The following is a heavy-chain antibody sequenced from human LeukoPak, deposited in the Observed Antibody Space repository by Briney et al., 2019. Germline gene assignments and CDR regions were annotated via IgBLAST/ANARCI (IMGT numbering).Heavy chain of an antibody. D-gene: IGHD2-15*01. CDR1: GYSIRSGFY. V-gene: IGHV4-38-2*02. CDR3: ARASGSGNPWFPWGF. Sequence: SETLSLTCTVSGYSIRSGFYWGWIRQAPGKGLEWIGSIFQGGTTFYNPSLKSRVIISADTSNNEFSLKLSSVTAADTAVYYCARASGSGNPWFPWGFWGQGTLVTVSS. J-gene: IGHJ4*02. CDR2: IFQGGTT.